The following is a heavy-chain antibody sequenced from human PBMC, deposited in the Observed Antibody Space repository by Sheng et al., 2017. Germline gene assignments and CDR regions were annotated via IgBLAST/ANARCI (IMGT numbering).Heavy chain of an antibody. CDR1: GFTFSTYW. CDR3: VSGGWVDY. D-gene: IGHD6-19*01. CDR2: IKKDESEK. J-gene: IGHJ4*02. V-gene: IGHV3-7*01. Sequence: EVQLVESGGGLVQPGGSLRLSCAASGFTFSTYWMTWVRQAPGKGLEWVANIKKDESEKYYVDSVKGRFTISRDNAKNSLYLQMNDLRAEDTAVYYCVSGGWVDYFGQGTLVTVSS.